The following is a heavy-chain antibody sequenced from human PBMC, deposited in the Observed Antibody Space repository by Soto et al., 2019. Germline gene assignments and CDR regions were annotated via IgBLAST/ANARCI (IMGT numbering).Heavy chain of an antibody. CDR2: ISAYNGNT. V-gene: IGHV1-18*01. Sequence: ASVKVSCKASGYTFTSYGISWVRQAPGQGLEWMGWISAYNGNTNYAQKLQGRVTMTTDTSTSTAYMELRSLRSDDTAVYYCARDGYYYDSSGYYVLDYYYGMDVWGQGTTVTVSS. D-gene: IGHD3-22*01. CDR3: ARDGYYYDSSGYYVLDYYYGMDV. J-gene: IGHJ6*02. CDR1: GYTFTSYG.